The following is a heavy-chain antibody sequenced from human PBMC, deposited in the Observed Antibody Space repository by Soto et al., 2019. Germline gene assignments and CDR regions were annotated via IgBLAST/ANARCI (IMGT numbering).Heavy chain of an antibody. Sequence: QLQLQESGPGLVKPSETLSLTCTVSGGSISSSSYYWGWIRQPPGKGLEWIGSIYYSGSTYYNPSLKSRVTISVDTSKNQFSLKLSSVTAADTAVYYCARQGGNSVIAWYFDLWGRGTLVTVSS. J-gene: IGHJ2*01. CDR2: IYYSGST. V-gene: IGHV4-39*01. CDR3: ARQGGNSVIAWYFDL. CDR1: GGSISSSSYY. D-gene: IGHD2-21*02.